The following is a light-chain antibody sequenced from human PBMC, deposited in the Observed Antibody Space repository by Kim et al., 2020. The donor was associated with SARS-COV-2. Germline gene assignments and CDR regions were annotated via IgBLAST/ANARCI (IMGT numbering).Light chain of an antibody. CDR3: HQYNNCPLG. CDR2: GAS. J-gene: IGKJ1*01. V-gene: IGKV3-15*01. CDR1: QSVSSN. Sequence: EIVMTQSPATLSVSPGERATLSCRASQSVSSNLAWYQQKPGQAPRLLIYGASTRATGIPARFSGSGSGTEFTLTISSLQSEDFAVYYCHQYNNCPLGFGQGTNVDIK.